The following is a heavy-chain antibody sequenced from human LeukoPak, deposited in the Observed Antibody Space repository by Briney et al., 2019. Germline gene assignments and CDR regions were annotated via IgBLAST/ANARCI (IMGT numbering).Heavy chain of an antibody. CDR1: GCTFSSFA. D-gene: IGHD4-17*01. V-gene: IGHV3-23*01. J-gene: IGHJ5*02. CDR3: TKDPNGDYVGAFDP. CDR2: ISSRHLTI. Sequence: PGGSLRLSCAVSGCTFSSFAMTWVRQAPGKGLEWVSSISSRHLTIYYTDSVKGRFTISRDNSKNTLYLQMNSLRAEDTAVYYCTKDPNGDYVGAFDPWGLGTRVTVSS.